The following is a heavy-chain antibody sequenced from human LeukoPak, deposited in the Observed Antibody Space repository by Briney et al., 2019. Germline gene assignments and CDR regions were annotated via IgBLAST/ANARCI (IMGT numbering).Heavy chain of an antibody. Sequence: KPSETLSLTCAVYGGSFSGYYWSWIRQPPGKGLEWIGSIYHSGSTYYNPSLKSRVTISVDTSKNQFSLKLSSVTAADTAVYYCARRGGSYGIDYWGQGTLVTVSS. V-gene: IGHV4-34*01. CDR2: IYHSGST. J-gene: IGHJ4*02. CDR3: ARRGGSYGIDY. D-gene: IGHD1-26*01. CDR1: GGSFSGYY.